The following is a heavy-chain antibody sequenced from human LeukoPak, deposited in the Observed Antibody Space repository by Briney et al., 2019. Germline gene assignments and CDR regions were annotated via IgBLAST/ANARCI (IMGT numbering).Heavy chain of an antibody. V-gene: IGHV1-69*04. Sequence: SVKVSCKASGGTFSSYAISWVRQAPGQGLEWMGRIIPILGIANYAQKFQGRVTITADKSTSTAYMELSSLRSEDTAVYYCAGGSTRIQLWSVGYYYYGMDVWGQGTTVTVSS. CDR2: IIPILGIA. CDR3: AGGSTRIQLWSVGYYYYGMDV. J-gene: IGHJ6*02. CDR1: GGTFSSYA. D-gene: IGHD5-18*01.